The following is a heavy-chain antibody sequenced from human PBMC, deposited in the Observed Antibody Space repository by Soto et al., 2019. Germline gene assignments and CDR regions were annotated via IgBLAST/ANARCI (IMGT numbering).Heavy chain of an antibody. CDR2: IYPGDSDT. CDR1: GDNFTSYW. CDR3: SRAFTMVRGVNIYYYDMEV. D-gene: IGHD3-10*01. J-gene: IGHJ6*03. V-gene: IGHV5-51*01. Sequence: EFLKICRKGSGDNFTSYWIRWVRQMHGKSLEWMGIIYPGDSDTRYSPSFQGQVTISADKSISTAYLQWSSLKASDTAMYYCSRAFTMVRGVNIYYYDMEVWGKGTTVTVFS.